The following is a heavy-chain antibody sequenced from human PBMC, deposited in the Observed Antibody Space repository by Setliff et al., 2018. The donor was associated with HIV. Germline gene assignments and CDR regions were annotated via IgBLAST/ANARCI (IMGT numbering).Heavy chain of an antibody. CDR3: ARVDDGGGAEIDFDY. D-gene: IGHD4-17*01. Sequence: ASVKVSCKASGYTFTSYDINWVRQATGQGLEWMGIINPSGGSTTYAQKFQGRVTMTRNTSISTAYMELSSLRSEDTAVYYCARVDDGGGAEIDFDYWGQGTLVTVSS. V-gene: IGHV1-8*02. CDR2: INPSGGST. J-gene: IGHJ4*02. CDR1: GYTFTSYD.